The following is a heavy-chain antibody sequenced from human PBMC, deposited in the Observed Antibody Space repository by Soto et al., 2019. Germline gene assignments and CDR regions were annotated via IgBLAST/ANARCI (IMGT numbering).Heavy chain of an antibody. CDR1: GFTVSNNY. Sequence: EVQLVETGGGLIQPGGSLRLSCAASGFTVSNNYMSWVRQAPGKGLEWVSAIYAGGSTYYADSVQGRFTISRDDSKNTLYLQMNSLRAEDTAVYHCARGSNYNWFDPCGQGTLVTVSS. V-gene: IGHV3-53*02. D-gene: IGHD1-1*01. CDR3: ARGSNYNWFDP. CDR2: IYAGGST. J-gene: IGHJ5*02.